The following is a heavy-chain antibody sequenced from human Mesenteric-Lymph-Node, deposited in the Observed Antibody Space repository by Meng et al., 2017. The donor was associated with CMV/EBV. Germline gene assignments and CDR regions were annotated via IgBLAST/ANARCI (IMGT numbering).Heavy chain of an antibody. CDR1: GGSFSGYY. Sequence: YGGSFSGYYWSWIRQPPGKGLGWIGEINHSGSTNYNPSLKSRVTISVDTSKNQFSLKLSSVTAADTAVYYCARGYSGSYHRRFYFDYWGQGTLVTVSS. CDR2: INHSGST. J-gene: IGHJ4*02. V-gene: IGHV4-34*01. CDR3: ARGYSGSYHRRFYFDY. D-gene: IGHD1-26*01.